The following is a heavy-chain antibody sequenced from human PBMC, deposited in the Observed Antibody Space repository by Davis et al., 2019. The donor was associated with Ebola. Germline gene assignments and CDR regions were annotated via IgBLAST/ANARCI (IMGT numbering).Heavy chain of an antibody. CDR2: IDQDGSDK. V-gene: IGHV3-7*01. J-gene: IGHJ4*02. CDR1: GFTFSHYW. D-gene: IGHD5-12*01. CDR3: AKGGYSDYDLGGYYFDY. Sequence: GESLKISCAVSGFTFSHYWMSWVRQAPGKGLEWVANIDQDGSDKYYVDSVKGRFTISRDNTKNSLYLQMNSLRAEDTALYYCAKGGYSDYDLGGYYFDYWGQGTLVTVSS.